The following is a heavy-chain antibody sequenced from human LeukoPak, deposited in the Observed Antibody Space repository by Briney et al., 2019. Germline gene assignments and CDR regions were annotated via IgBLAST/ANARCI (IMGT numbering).Heavy chain of an antibody. Sequence: GASVKVSCKASGYTFTGYYMHWVRQAPGQGLEWVGWVNPNSGDTNFAPNFQGRVTMTSDTSITTAYMELSRLTSDDTAVYYCARYLSPSSFDFWGQGTLVTVSS. D-gene: IGHD6-6*01. CDR3: ARYLSPSSFDF. J-gene: IGHJ4*02. CDR2: VNPNSGDT. CDR1: GYTFTGYY. V-gene: IGHV1-2*02.